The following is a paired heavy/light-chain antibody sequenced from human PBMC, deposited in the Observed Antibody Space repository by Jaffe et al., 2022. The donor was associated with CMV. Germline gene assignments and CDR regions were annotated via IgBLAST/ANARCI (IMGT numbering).Heavy chain of an antibody. CDR1: GFTFSSYW. J-gene: IGHJ4*02. D-gene: IGHD3-10*01. V-gene: IGHV3-7*01. CDR2: IKQDGSEK. CDR3: ARDTAILLWFGELLLMPRPRFDY. Sequence: EVQLVESGGGLVQPGGSLRLSCAASGFTFSSYWMSWVRQAPGKGLEWVANIKQDGSEKYYVDSVKGRFTISRDNAKNSLYLQMNSLRAEDTAVYYCARDTAILLWFGELLLMPRPRFDYWGQGTLVTVSS.
Light chain of an antibody. CDR1: SGSIASNY. J-gene: IGLJ2*01. Sequence: NFMLTQPHSVSESPGKTVTISCTRSSGSIASNYVQWYQQRPGSAPTTVIYEDNQRPSGVPDRFSGSIDSSSNSASLTISGLKTEDEADYYCQSYDSSNPHVVFGGGTKLTVL. CDR3: QSYDSSNPHVV. CDR2: EDN. V-gene: IGLV6-57*04.